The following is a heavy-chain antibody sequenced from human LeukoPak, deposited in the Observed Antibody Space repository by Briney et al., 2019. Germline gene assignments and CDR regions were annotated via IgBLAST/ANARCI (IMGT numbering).Heavy chain of an antibody. CDR2: IYDSGST. V-gene: IGHV4-61*01. J-gene: IGHJ4*02. Sequence: SETLSLTCTVSGGSVSSGSYYWSWIRQPPGKGLEWVGYIYDSGSTNYNPSLKGRVTISVDTSKNQFSLKLSSVTAADTAVYYCARDPSGYFNYWGQGTLVTVSS. D-gene: IGHD3-22*01. CDR3: ARDPSGYFNY. CDR1: GGSVSSGSYY.